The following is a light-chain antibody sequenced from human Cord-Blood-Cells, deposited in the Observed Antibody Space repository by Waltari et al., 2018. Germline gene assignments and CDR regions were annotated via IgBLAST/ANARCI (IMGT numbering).Light chain of an antibody. CDR1: QSVSSN. CDR2: GAS. V-gene: IGKV3-15*01. Sequence: ELVMTQSPATLSVSPGGRATLSCRASQSVSSNLAWYQQKPGQAPSLLISGASTRATVIPARFSVSGSGTEFTLTISSLQSEDFAVYYCQQYNNWPTWTFGQGTKVEIK. CDR3: QQYNNWPTWT. J-gene: IGKJ1*01.